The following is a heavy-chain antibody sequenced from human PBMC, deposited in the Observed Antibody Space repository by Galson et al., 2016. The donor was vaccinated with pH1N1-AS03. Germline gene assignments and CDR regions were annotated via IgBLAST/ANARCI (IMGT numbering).Heavy chain of an antibody. Sequence: SLRLSCAASGFTFSNAWMTWVRQAPGKGLEWVGRIKSNSDGGTTDYAAPVKARFTISRDDSKNTLYLQMNSLKTEDTAVYYCSTDGTFYYYYGMDVWGRGTTVTVSS. CDR2: IKSNSDGGTT. CDR3: STDGTFYYYYGMDV. CDR1: GFTFSNAW. J-gene: IGHJ6*02. D-gene: IGHD1-26*01. V-gene: IGHV3-15*01.